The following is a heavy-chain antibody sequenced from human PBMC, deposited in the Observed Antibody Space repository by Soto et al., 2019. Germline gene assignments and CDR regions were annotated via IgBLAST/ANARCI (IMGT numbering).Heavy chain of an antibody. D-gene: IGHD3-16*02. CDR1: GFSFDKYA. Sequence: PGGSLRLSCVASGFSFDKYAMAWVRQAPGKGLEWVSHVAAGGGHTYYAESVKGRFTISRDNSKNTLFLQINTLRADDTAIYFCARRTSFLGAFGYWGQGDLVTVSS. CDR2: VAAGGGHT. CDR3: ARRTSFLGAFGY. V-gene: IGHV3-23*01. J-gene: IGHJ4*02.